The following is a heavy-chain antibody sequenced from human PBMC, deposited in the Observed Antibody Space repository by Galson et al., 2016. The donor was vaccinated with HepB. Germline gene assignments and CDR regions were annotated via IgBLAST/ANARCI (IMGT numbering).Heavy chain of an antibody. D-gene: IGHD2-2*01. V-gene: IGHV1-2*06. J-gene: IGHJ3*02. CDR2: INPSSGDT. CDR1: GYTFTYYF. CDR3: VRTYCSTTRCYPDAFDI. Sequence: SVKVSCKASGYTFTYYFMHWVRLAPGQGLEWLGRINPSSGDTKYAQKFQGRVTVSRDTSTSTAYMELSRPRSDDTAVYYCVRTYCSTTRCYPDAFDIWGQGTAVTVSS.